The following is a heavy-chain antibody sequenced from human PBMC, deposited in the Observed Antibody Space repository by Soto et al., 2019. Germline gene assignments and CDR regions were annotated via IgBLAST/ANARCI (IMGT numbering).Heavy chain of an antibody. CDR3: ARVSTAYYYDSSGYYYGGSGSYYFDY. D-gene: IGHD3-22*01. CDR1: GGSISSGDYY. V-gene: IGHV4-30-4*01. Sequence: PSETLSLTCTVSGGSISSGDYYWIWIRQPPGKVLDWIGYSYYSGSTYYNPSLKSRVTISVDTSKNQFSLKLSSVTAADTAVYYCARVSTAYYYDSSGYYYGGSGSYYFDYWGQGTLVTVSS. CDR2: SYYSGST. J-gene: IGHJ4*02.